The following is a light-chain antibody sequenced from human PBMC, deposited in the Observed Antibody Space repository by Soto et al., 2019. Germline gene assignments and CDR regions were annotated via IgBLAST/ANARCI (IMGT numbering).Light chain of an antibody. CDR3: ASWDDSLNGQV. CDR2: GND. J-gene: IGLJ2*01. V-gene: IGLV1-44*01. Sequence: QSVLAQPPSASAPPGQRVAIPCSGSSSNIGRNPVHWYQHLPGAAPKLLIYGNDQRPSGVPDRFSGSKSDTSASLAITGLQSEDEADYFCASWDDSLNGQVFGGGTKLTVL. CDR1: SSNIGRNP.